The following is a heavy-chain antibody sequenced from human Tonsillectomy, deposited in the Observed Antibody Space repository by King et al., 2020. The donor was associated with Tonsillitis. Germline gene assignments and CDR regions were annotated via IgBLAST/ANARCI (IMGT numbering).Heavy chain of an antibody. V-gene: IGHV3-30*18. Sequence: VQLVESGGGVVQPGRSLRLSCAASGFTFSTYGMHWVRQAPGKGLEWVAVISNDASNKYSAGSVKGRFTISRDNSNNTLYLQMNSLRAEATAVYYCAKGPQDLPAPLGYDYYGMDVWGQGTTVTVSS. J-gene: IGHJ6*02. CDR1: GFTFSTYG. CDR2: ISNDASNK. CDR3: AKGPQDLPAPLGYDYYGMDV. D-gene: IGHD3-22*01.